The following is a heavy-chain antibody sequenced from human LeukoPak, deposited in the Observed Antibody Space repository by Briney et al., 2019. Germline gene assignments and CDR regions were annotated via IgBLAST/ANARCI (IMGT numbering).Heavy chain of an antibody. J-gene: IGHJ6*02. CDR3: VNPGWYYDSSGYSYYDGMDV. D-gene: IGHD3-22*01. CDR1: GFTFSRYG. Sequence: GGSLRLSCSASGFTFSRYGMNWVRQAPGKGLEYVSAIVSNGDSTYYADSVNGRFTISTDNAKHTLYLQMSSLRPDDTAVYYCVNPGWYYDSSGYSYYDGMDVWGQGTTFTVSS. CDR2: IVSNGDST. V-gene: IGHV3-64D*09.